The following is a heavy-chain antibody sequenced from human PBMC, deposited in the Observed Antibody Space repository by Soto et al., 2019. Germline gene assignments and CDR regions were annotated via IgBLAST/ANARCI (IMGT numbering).Heavy chain of an antibody. V-gene: IGHV6-1*01. CDR2: TYYRSKWYN. J-gene: IGHJ5*01. CDR1: GDSVSTTNTA. CDR3: ARGLNRNWLDS. Sequence: SQTLSLTCAVSGDSVSTTNTAWNLIRQSPSRGLEWLGRTYYRSKWYNDYAVSVESRITINADTSKNQFSLQLNSVTPEDTAVYYCARGLNRNWLDSWGQGTLVTVSS.